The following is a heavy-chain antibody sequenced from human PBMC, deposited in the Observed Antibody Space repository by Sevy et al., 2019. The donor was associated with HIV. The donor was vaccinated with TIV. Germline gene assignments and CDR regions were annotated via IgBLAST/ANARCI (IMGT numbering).Heavy chain of an antibody. CDR2: ISWNSGTV. Sequence: GGSLRLSCAASGFTFVDFAMHWVRQVPGRGLEWVSGISWNSGTVGYADSVNGRFTISRDNAKNSLYLQMHSLRAEDTVLYYCAKDSTYYYDSSGYYSDWGRGTLVTVSS. CDR1: GFTFVDFA. V-gene: IGHV3-9*01. CDR3: AKDSTYYYDSSGYYSD. J-gene: IGHJ4*02. D-gene: IGHD3-22*01.